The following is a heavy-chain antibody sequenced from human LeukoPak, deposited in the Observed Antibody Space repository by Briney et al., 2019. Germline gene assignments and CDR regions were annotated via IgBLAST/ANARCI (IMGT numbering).Heavy chain of an antibody. CDR3: ARDRFYSPHYNFEY. J-gene: IGHJ4*02. Sequence: GGSLRLSCAASGFTFSSYNMNWVRQAPGKGLEWVTSISSSSSYIYYADSVKGRFTISRDNAKNSLYLQMNSLRAEDTAVYYCARDRFYSPHYNFEYWGQGTLVTVSS. V-gene: IGHV3-21*01. CDR2: ISSSSSYI. D-gene: IGHD2-15*01. CDR1: GFTFSSYN.